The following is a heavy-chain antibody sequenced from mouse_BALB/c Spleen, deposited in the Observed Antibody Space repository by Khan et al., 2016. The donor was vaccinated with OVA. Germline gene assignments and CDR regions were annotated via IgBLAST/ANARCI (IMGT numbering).Heavy chain of an antibody. D-gene: IGHD2-3*01. CDR3: ARTGYYYFDY. CDR2: ISSGRSSI. J-gene: IGHJ2*01. CDR1: GFTFSGFG. Sequence: EVELVESGGGLVQTGGSRKLSCAASGFTFSGFGMHWVRQAPEKGLEWVAYISSGRSSIYYAETVKGRFTITRDNPKHTLFLQMTSLRSEDTAMYYCARTGYYYFDYWGQGTTLTVPS. V-gene: IGHV5-17*02.